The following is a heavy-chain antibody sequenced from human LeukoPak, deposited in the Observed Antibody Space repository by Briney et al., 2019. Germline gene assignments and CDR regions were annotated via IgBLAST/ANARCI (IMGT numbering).Heavy chain of an antibody. V-gene: IGHV3-11*01. CDR3: ARRIWGADSQSHTFDI. Sequence: PGGSLRLSCAASGFTFNDYNMGWIRQAPGKGLEWVAYISSGMYYADSVKGRFTISRDNAKNSLYLQMNSLRADDTAVYYCARRIWGADSQSHTFDIWGQGTMVTVSS. CDR2: ISSGM. D-gene: IGHD3-16*01. J-gene: IGHJ3*02. CDR1: GFTFNDYN.